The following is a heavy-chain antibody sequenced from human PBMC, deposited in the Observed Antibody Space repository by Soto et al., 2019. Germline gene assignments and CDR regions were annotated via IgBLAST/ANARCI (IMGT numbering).Heavy chain of an antibody. CDR2: IYHSGST. Sequence: QVQLQESGPGLVKPSGTLSLTCAVSGGSISSSNWWSWVRQPPGKGLEWIGEIYHSGSTNYNPSLKSRGTVPVDKSKYQCTLKLSSVTAADTAVYYCANVSGSYYYGMDVWGQGTTVTVSS. CDR3: ANVSGSYYYGMDV. V-gene: IGHV4-4*02. D-gene: IGHD1-26*01. J-gene: IGHJ6*02. CDR1: GGSISSSNW.